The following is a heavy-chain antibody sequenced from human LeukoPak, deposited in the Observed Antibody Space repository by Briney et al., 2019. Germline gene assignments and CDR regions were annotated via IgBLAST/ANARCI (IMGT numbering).Heavy chain of an antibody. CDR2: IDHSGST. Sequence: SGTLSLTCAVSGGSISSNWWSWVRQPPGKGLEWIGEIDHSGSTNYNPSLKSRVTISVDKSESQFSLKLSSVTAADTAVYYCAGTTVAGLYLNYYYYYMDVWGKGTTVTISS. CDR3: AGTTVAGLYLNYYYYYMDV. V-gene: IGHV4-4*02. J-gene: IGHJ6*03. CDR1: GGSISSNW. D-gene: IGHD6-19*01.